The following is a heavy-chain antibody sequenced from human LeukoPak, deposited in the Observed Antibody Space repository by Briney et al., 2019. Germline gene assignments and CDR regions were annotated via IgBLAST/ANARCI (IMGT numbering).Heavy chain of an antibody. Sequence: ASVKVSCXASGYTFTGYYMHWVRQAPGQGLEWMGWINPNSGGTNYAQKFQGRVTMTRDTSISTAYMELSRLRSDDTAVYYCARGRGGFYYYYMDVWGTGTTVTVSS. CDR3: ARGRGGFYYYYMDV. J-gene: IGHJ6*03. CDR2: INPNSGGT. V-gene: IGHV1-2*02. CDR1: GYTFTGYY.